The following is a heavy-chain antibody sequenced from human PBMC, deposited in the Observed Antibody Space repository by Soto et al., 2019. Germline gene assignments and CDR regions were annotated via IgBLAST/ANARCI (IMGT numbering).Heavy chain of an antibody. CDR3: ARDRGRSGSSPADAFDI. J-gene: IGHJ3*02. CDR2: ISSSSSYI. V-gene: IGHV3-21*01. D-gene: IGHD1-26*01. Sequence: LRLSCAASGFTFSSYSMNWVRQAPGKGLEWVSSISSSSSYINYADSVKGRFTISRDNAKNSLYLQMNSLRAEDTAVYYCARDRGRSGSSPADAFDIWGQGTMVTVSS. CDR1: GFTFSSYS.